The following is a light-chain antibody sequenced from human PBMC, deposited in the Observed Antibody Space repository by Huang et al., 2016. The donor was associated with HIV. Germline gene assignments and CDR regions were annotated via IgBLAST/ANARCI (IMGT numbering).Light chain of an antibody. CDR2: GAS. V-gene: IGKV3-20*01. CDR3: QQYGSSPGT. Sequence: EIVLTQSPGTLSLSPGERATLSCRASQSVNSGYSAWYQQKPGQAPRLLIYGASSRATGIPGRFSGSGSGTDFTLTISRLQPEDFAVYFCQQYGSSPGTFGQGTKVEMK. J-gene: IGKJ1*01. CDR1: QSVNSGY.